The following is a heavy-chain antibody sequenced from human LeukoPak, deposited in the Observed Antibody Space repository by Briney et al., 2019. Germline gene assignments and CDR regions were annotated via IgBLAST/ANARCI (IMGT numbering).Heavy chain of an antibody. CDR2: MIPIFGTA. Sequence: SVKVSCKASGGTFSIYAISWGRQAPGQGLEWMGGMIPIFGTANYAQKFQGRVTITTDESTSTAYMELSSLRSEDTAVYYCARGKGTDYGDYGGEKGWFDPWGQGTLVTVSS. J-gene: IGHJ5*02. D-gene: IGHD4-17*01. CDR3: ARGKGTDYGDYGGEKGWFDP. CDR1: GGTFSIYA. V-gene: IGHV1-69*05.